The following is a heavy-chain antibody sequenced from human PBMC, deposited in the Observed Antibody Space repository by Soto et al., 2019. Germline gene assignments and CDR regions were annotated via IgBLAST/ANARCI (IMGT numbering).Heavy chain of an antibody. CDR3: ARDKITGLFDY. Sequence: QVQLQQWGAGLLKPSETLSLTCAVYGGSFSGYYWTWIRQPPGTGLEWIGEINHSGSTNYNPSLKRLVTISVDASKNQFSLKLTSVTAAGTAVYYCARDKITGLFDYWGQGTLVTVSS. V-gene: IGHV4-34*01. CDR1: GGSFSGYY. J-gene: IGHJ4*02. D-gene: IGHD2-8*02. CDR2: INHSGST.